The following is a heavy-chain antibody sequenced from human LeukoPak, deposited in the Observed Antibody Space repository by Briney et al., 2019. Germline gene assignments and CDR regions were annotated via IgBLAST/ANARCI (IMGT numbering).Heavy chain of an antibody. D-gene: IGHD3-3*01. V-gene: IGHV3-23*01. J-gene: IGHJ6*02. Sequence: PGGSLRLSCAASGFTFSSYAMSWVRQAPGKGLEWVSAISGSGGSTYYADSVKGRFTISRDNSKNTLYLQMNSLRAEDTAVYYCAKDSGTRDFGVVISGGMDVWGQGTTVTVSS. CDR3: AKDSGTRDFGVVISGGMDV. CDR2: ISGSGGST. CDR1: GFTFSSYA.